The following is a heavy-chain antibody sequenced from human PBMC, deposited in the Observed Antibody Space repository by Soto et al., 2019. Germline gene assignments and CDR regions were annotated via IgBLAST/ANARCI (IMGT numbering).Heavy chain of an antibody. V-gene: IGHV1-69*12. CDR2: IIPIFGTA. CDR1: GGTFSSYA. Sequence: QVQLVQSGAEVKKPGSSVKVSCKASGGTFSSYAISWVRQAPGQGLEWMGGIIPIFGTANYAQKFQGRVTITEDESTRTAYMDLSSVRSEDTAVYYCARDRLMITFGGVGDGRWFAFNIWGQGTMVTVSS. J-gene: IGHJ3*02. CDR3: ARDRLMITFGGVGDGRWFAFNI. D-gene: IGHD3-16*01.